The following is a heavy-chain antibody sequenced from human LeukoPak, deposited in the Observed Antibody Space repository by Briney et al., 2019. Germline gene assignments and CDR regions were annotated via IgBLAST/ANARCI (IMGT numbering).Heavy chain of an antibody. CDR1: GFTFGDYA. D-gene: IGHD3-9*01. CDR3: TRCIYYDILTGYLLY. CDR2: IRSKAYGGTT. Sequence: PGGSLRLSCTASGFTFGDYAMSWVRQAPGKGPEWVGFIRSKAYGGTTEYAASVKGRFTISRDDSKSIAYLQMNSLKTEDTAVYYCTRCIYYDILTGYLLYWGQGTLVTVSS. J-gene: IGHJ4*02. V-gene: IGHV3-49*04.